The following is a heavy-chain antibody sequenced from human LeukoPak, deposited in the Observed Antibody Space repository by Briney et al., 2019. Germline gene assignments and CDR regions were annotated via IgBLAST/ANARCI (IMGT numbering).Heavy chain of an antibody. V-gene: IGHV4-30-4*07. J-gene: IGHJ4*02. CDR2: IYYSGST. Sequence: SETLSLTCAVSGVPISGGGYSWRCTGQPLGKVRGRNGYIYYSGSTYNYPSLKSRVTISVDTSKNQFSLMLSSGAAADTAVYYCAREMRSGCGYRFDYWGQGTLVTVSS. D-gene: IGHD5-12*01. CDR3: AREMRSGCGYRFDY. CDR1: GVPISGGGYS.